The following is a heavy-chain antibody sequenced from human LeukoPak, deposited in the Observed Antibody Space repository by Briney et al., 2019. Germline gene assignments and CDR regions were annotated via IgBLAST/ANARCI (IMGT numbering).Heavy chain of an antibody. D-gene: IGHD6-13*01. CDR3: ARDRPGYTSSWYSPFDY. V-gene: IGHV3-48*03. Sequence: GGSLRLSCAASGFTFSSYEMDWVRQAPGKGLEWVSYISSSGSTIYYADSVKGRFTISRDNAKNSLYLQMNRLRADDTAVYYCARDRPGYTSSWYSPFDYWGQGTLVTVSS. J-gene: IGHJ4*02. CDR1: GFTFSSYE. CDR2: ISSSGSTI.